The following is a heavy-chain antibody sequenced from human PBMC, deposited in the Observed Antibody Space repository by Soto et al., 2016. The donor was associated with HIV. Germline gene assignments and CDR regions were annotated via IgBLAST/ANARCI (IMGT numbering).Heavy chain of an antibody. Sequence: EVQLLESGGGLVQPGGSLRLSCAASGFTFSSYAMSWVRQAPGKGLEWVSCVSGNAANTYYIDSVKGRFTLSRDNAKNTLYLQMNSLRAEDTAIYYCVKDSTSPSFYDSSGRGSSYFDYWAREPWSPSPQ. CDR1: GFTFSSYA. D-gene: IGHD6-19*01. V-gene: IGHV3-23*01. CDR2: VSGNAANT. J-gene: IGHJ4*02. CDR3: VKDSTSPSFYDSSGRGSSYFDY.